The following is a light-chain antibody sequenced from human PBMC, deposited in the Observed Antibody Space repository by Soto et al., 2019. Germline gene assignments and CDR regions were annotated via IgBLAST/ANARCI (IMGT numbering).Light chain of an antibody. CDR1: QSVSSSY. CDR3: QQYGSSPIN. CDR2: GAS. V-gene: IGKV3-20*01. J-gene: IGKJ5*01. Sequence: EIVLTQSPGPLSLSPGERATLSCRASQSVSSSYLAWYQQKPGQAPRLLIYGASSRATGIPDRFSGSGSGTDFTLTISRLEPEDFAVYYCQQYGSSPINFGQGTRL.